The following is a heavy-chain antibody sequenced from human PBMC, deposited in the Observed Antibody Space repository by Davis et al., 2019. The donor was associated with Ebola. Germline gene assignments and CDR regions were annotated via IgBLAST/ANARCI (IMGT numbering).Heavy chain of an antibody. J-gene: IGHJ6*02. CDR1: GFTFTSSA. D-gene: IGHD3-9*01. CDR3: ARELGRYFDKPYYYYYGMDV. V-gene: IGHV1-58*01. CDR2: IVVGSGNT. Sequence: SVKVSCKASGFTFTSSAVQWVRQARGQRLEWIGWIVVGSGNTNYAQKFQERVTITRDMSTSTAYMELSSLRSDDTAVYYCARELGRYFDKPYYYYYGMDVWGQGTTVTVSS.